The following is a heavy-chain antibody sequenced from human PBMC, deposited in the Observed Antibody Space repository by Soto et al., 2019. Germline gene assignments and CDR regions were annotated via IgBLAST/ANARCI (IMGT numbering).Heavy chain of an antibody. CDR2: ISGGDGSP. J-gene: IGHJ4*02. Sequence: PGGPLRLSCVAPGFTFSSYAMTWVRQAPGKGLEWVSAISGGDGSPSNADSVKGRFTISRDNSKNTLYLHMNSLRADDTAAYYCAKWHTYNYASLAFSGFDCWGQGTQVTVSS. V-gene: IGHV3-23*01. CDR3: AKWHTYNYASLAFSGFDC. CDR1: GFTFSSYA. D-gene: IGHD2-2*01.